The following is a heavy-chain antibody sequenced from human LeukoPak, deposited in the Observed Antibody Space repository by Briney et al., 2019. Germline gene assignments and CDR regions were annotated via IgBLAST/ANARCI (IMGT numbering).Heavy chain of an antibody. Sequence: SQTLSLTCTVSGGSISSGDYYWSWIRQPPGKGLEWIGHIYYSGSTYYNPSLKSRVTISVDASKNQFSLKLSSVTAADTAVYYCARGFRGVVVVPADYFDYWGQGTLVTVSS. CDR3: ARGFRGVVVVPADYFDY. CDR1: GGSISSGDYY. V-gene: IGHV4-30-4*08. CDR2: IYYSGST. J-gene: IGHJ4*02. D-gene: IGHD2-2*01.